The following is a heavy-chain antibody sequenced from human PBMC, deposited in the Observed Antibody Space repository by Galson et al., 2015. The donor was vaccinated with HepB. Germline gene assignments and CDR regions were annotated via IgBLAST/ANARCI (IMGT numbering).Heavy chain of an antibody. Sequence: SLRLSCAASGFTFSSYSMNWVRQAPGKGLEWVSYISSSSSTIYYADSVKGRFTISRDNANNSLYLQMNSLRDEDTAVYYCARDLSGLPWFGELSGYMDVWGKGTTVTVSS. D-gene: IGHD3-10*01. V-gene: IGHV3-48*02. J-gene: IGHJ6*03. CDR2: ISSSSSTI. CDR1: GFTFSSYS. CDR3: ARDLSGLPWFGELSGYMDV.